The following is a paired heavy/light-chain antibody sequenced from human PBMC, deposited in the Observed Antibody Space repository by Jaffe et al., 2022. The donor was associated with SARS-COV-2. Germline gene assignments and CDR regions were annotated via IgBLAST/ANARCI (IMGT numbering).Light chain of an antibody. J-gene: IGKJ1*01. Sequence: EIALTQSPGTLSLSPGERATLSCRASQSVRSSYLAWYQQKPGQAPRLLIYGASSRATGIPDRFSGSGSGTDFTLTISRLEPEDFAVYYCQQYGNSPGTFGQGTKVEIK. CDR3: QQYGNSPGT. CDR2: GAS. CDR1: QSVRSSY. V-gene: IGKV3-20*01.
Heavy chain of an antibody. CDR1: GDSFSSYD. D-gene: IGHD6-19*01. V-gene: IGHV1-69*01. Sequence: QVHLVQSGAEVKKPGSSVKVSCKASGDSFSSYDFSWLRQAPGQGLEWMGGIIPLLGTTNYAQNFQGRVTITADESTTTIYMELSSLRSEDTAIYYCARDRTVSVAGTTWFDPWGQGTLVTVSS. CDR3: ARDRTVSVAGTTWFDP. CDR2: IIPLLGTT. J-gene: IGHJ5*02.